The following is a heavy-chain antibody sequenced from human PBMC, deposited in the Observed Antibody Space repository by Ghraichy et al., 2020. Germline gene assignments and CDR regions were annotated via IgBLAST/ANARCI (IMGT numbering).Heavy chain of an antibody. Sequence: ASVKVSCKVSGYTLTELSMHWVRQAPGKGLEWMGGFDPEDGETIYAQKFQGRVTMTEDTSTDTAYMELSSLRSEDTAVYYCATFLRNYDFLYYYGMDVWGQGTTVTVSS. D-gene: IGHD3-3*01. CDR3: ATFLRNYDFLYYYGMDV. CDR1: GYTLTELS. CDR2: FDPEDGET. J-gene: IGHJ6*02. V-gene: IGHV1-24*01.